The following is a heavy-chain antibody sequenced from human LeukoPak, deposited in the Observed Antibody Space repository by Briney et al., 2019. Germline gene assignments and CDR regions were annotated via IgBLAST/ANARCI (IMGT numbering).Heavy chain of an antibody. CDR3: ARSKQYSSGWLPGGYYFDY. J-gene: IGHJ4*02. CDR1: GFTFSSYE. D-gene: IGHD6-19*01. CDR2: ISSSGSTI. Sequence: GGSLRLSCAASGFTFSSYEMNWVRQAPGKGLEWVSYISSSGSTIYYADSVKGRFTISRDNAKNPLYLQMNSLRAEDTAVYYCARSKQYSSGWLPGGYYFDYWGQGTLVTVSS. V-gene: IGHV3-48*03.